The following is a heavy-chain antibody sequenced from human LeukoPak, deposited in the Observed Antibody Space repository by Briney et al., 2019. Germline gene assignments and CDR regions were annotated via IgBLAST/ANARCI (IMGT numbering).Heavy chain of an antibody. CDR3: ARDGFYYHYYMDV. V-gene: IGHV4-39*07. Sequence: SETLSLTCTLSGGTVTSSTYFWGWIRQPPGKGLEWVGSISYSGATYYNPSLKSRVSMSVHTSKNQFSLKLSSVTAADTAVYYCARDGFYYHYYMDVWGEGTTVTVSS. CDR2: ISYSGAT. J-gene: IGHJ6*03. D-gene: IGHD1-14*01. CDR1: GGTVTSSTYF.